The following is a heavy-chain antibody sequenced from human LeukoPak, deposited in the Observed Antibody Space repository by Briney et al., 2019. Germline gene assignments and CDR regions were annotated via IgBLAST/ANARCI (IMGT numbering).Heavy chain of an antibody. D-gene: IGHD3-16*02. CDR1: GYTFTSYG. CDR3: ARGATQLRLGELSLYYFDY. Sequence: ASVKVSCKASGYTFTSYGISWVRQAPGQGLEWMGWISAYNGNTNYAQKLQGRVTMTTDTSTSTAYMELRSLRSDDTAVYYRARGATQLRLGELSLYYFDYWGQGTLVTVSS. J-gene: IGHJ4*02. CDR2: ISAYNGNT. V-gene: IGHV1-18*01.